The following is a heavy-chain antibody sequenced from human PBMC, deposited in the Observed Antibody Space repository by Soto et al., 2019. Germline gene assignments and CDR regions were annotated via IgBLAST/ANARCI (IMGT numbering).Heavy chain of an antibody. CDR1: GFTFSSFS. V-gene: IGHV3-21*01. Sequence: EVQLVESGGGLVKPGGSLRLSCAASGFTFSSFSMNWFRQAPGKGLEWVSSISSSSSYIYYADSVKGRFTISRDNAKNSLYLQMSRLRDEDTAVYYCARAGYSSSWYRPEHYYWGQGTLVTVS. CDR3: ARAGYSSSWYRPEHYY. J-gene: IGHJ4*02. D-gene: IGHD6-13*01. CDR2: ISSSSSYI.